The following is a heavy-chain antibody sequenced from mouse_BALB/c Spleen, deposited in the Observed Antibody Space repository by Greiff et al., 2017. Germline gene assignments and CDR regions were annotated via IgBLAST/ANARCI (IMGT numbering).Heavy chain of an antibody. CDR1: GYSFTGYY. J-gene: IGHJ2*01. CDR2: INPSTGGT. Sequence: VQLQQSGPELVKPGASVKISCKASGYSFTGYYMHWVKQSPENSLEWIGEINPSTGGTSYNQKFKSKATLTVDNSSSTAYMELRSLTSEDSAVYYCARSGAYYGSSHFFDYWGQGTTLTVSS. CDR3: ARSGAYYGSSHFFDY. V-gene: IGHV1-42*01. D-gene: IGHD1-1*01.